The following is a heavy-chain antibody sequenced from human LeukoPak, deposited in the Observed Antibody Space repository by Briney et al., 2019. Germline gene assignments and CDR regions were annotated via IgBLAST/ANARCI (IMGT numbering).Heavy chain of an antibody. Sequence: PGGSLRLSCAVSGFTFSNYIMSWVRQAPGRGLEWVSAIAGSGIGSDYAGSMKGRFTISRDNSKNTLYLQMNSLRAEDTAVYYCAKANSDTYYWYFDLWAVAPWSLSPQ. D-gene: IGHD1-26*01. V-gene: IGHV3-23*01. CDR3: AKANSDTYYWYFDL. CDR1: GFTFSNYI. CDR2: IAGSGIGS. J-gene: IGHJ2*01.